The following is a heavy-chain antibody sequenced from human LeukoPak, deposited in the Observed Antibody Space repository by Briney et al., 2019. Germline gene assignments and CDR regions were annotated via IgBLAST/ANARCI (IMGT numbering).Heavy chain of an antibody. J-gene: IGHJ4*02. Sequence: GGSLRLSCTSSAFIFSGYWVHWVRQVPGRGLMWVSRINSDGSSTSYADSVKGRFTISRDNAKNTLYLQMNSLRAEDTAVYYCARDPDYGGNSDYWGQGTLVTVSS. CDR1: AFIFSGYW. D-gene: IGHD4-23*01. CDR3: ARDPDYGGNSDY. CDR2: INSDGSST. V-gene: IGHV3-74*01.